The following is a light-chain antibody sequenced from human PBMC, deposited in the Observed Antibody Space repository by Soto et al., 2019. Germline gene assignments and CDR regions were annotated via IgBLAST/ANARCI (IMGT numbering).Light chain of an antibody. CDR1: SSNIGRHS. J-gene: IGLJ3*02. V-gene: IGLV1-44*01. Sequence: QAVVSQPPSASGTPGQRVTVSCSGSSSNIGRHSVNWYHHLPGTAPRLLIYDTYQRPSGVPDRFSGSKSGTSASLAISGLQSEDEADYYCATWDDSLNGRAVFGGGTKLTVL. CDR3: ATWDDSLNGRAV. CDR2: DTY.